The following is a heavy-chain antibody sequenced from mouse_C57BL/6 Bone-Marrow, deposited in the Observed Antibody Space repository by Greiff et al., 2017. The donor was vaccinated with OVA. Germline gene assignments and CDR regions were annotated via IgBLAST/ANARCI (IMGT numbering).Heavy chain of an antibody. D-gene: IGHD2-1*01. V-gene: IGHV1-84*01. J-gene: IGHJ3*01. CDR1: GYTFTDYY. CDR2: IYPGSGNT. Sequence: VHLVESGPELVQPGASVKISCKASGYTFTDYYINWVKQRPGQGLEWIGWIYPGSGNTKYNEKFKGQFTLTVDTSSSIAYMQLSSLTSEDSAVYFCARNYGNYEWFAYWGQGTLVTVSA. CDR3: ARNYGNYEWFAY.